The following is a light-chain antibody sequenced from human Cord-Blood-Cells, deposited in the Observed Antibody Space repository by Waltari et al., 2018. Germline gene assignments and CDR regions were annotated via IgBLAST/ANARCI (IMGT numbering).Light chain of an antibody. V-gene: IGKV3-11*01. J-gene: IGKJ4*01. CDR2: EAS. CDR3: QQRSNWLT. CDR1: QSVSSY. Sequence: EIVLTQSPATLSLSPGERATLSCRSSQSVSSYLAWYQQKPGQAPSLLIDEASNRATGSPARFSGSGSGTDFTLTISSLEPEDFAVYYCQQRSNWLTFGGGTKVEIK.